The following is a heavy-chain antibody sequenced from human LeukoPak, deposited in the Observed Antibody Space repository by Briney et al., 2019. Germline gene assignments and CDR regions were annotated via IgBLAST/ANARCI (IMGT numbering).Heavy chain of an antibody. D-gene: IGHD3-22*01. V-gene: IGHV1-24*01. J-gene: IGHJ4*02. CDR2: FDPEDGET. CDR1: GYTLTELS. CDR3: ARDGYYYDSSPSY. Sequence: ASVKVSCKVSGYTLTELSMHWVRQAPGKGLEWMGGFDPEDGETIYAQKFQGRVTITADESTSTAYMELSSLRSEDTAVYYCARDGYYYDSSPSYWGQGTLVTVSS.